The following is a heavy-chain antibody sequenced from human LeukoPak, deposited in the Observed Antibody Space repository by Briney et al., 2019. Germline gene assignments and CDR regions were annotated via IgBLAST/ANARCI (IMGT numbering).Heavy chain of an antibody. J-gene: IGHJ4*02. CDR1: GYTFTSYD. V-gene: IGHV1-8*01. CDR3: ARGPYVWGSYRPRSYYFDY. CDR2: MNPNSGNT. D-gene: IGHD3-16*02. Sequence: ASVKVSCKASGYTFTSYDINWVRQATGQGLEWMGWMNPNSGNTGYAQKFQGRVIMTRNTSISTAYMELSSLRSEDTAVYYCARGPYVWGSYRPRSYYFDYWGQGTLVTVSS.